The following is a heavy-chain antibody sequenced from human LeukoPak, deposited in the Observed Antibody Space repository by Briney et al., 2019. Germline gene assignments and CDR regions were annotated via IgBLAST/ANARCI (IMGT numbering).Heavy chain of an antibody. CDR3: ARGAGRYGDYRDY. CDR1: GFTFSNYA. Sequence: GGSLRLSCAASGFTFSNYAMDWVRQAPGKGLEWVSGISGSGLSTYYADSVRGRFTISRDNSKNTLYLQMNSLTAEDTAVYYCARGAGRYGDYRDYWGQGTLVTVSS. CDR2: ISGSGLST. D-gene: IGHD4-17*01. V-gene: IGHV3-23*01. J-gene: IGHJ4*02.